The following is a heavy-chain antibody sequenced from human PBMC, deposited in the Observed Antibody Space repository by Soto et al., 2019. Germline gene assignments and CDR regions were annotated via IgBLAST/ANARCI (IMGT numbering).Heavy chain of an antibody. CDR1: GFTFRSYW. CDR2: INQDGSEK. J-gene: IGHJ4*02. V-gene: IGHV3-7*03. D-gene: IGHD3-3*01. CDR3: ARAEDYDHWGGPPKYFDN. Sequence: PGGSLRLSCATSGFTFRSYWMSGVRQGPGKGLEWVANINQDGSEKQYVDYVKGRFTVSRDSAEKSIDLQLNSLRAEDTAVYYCARAEDYDHWGGPPKYFDNWGQGTQVTVSS.